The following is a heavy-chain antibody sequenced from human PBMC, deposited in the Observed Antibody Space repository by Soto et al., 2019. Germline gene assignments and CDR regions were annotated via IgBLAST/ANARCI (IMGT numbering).Heavy chain of an antibody. J-gene: IGHJ5*02. CDR2: ISSSSSYI. V-gene: IGHV3-21*01. CDR3: ARGIVHDRPLVRGVMALNWFDP. D-gene: IGHD3-10*01. CDR1: GFTFSSYS. Sequence: GGSLRLSCAASGFTFSSYSMNWVRQAPGKGLEWVSSISSSSSYIYYADSVKGRFTISRDNAKNSLYLQRNSLRAEDTAVYYCARGIVHDRPLVRGVMALNWFDPWGQGTLVTVSS.